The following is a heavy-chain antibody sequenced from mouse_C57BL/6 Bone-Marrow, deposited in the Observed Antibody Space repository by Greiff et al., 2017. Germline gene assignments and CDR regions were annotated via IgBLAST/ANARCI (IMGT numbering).Heavy chain of an antibody. CDR3: ARHGSSPFAY. Sequence: DVKLVESGGGLVKPGGSLKLSCAASGFTFSDYGMHWVRQAPEKGLEWVAYISSGSSTIYYADTVKGRFTISRDNAKNTLFLQMTSLRSEDTAMYYCARHGSSPFAYWGQGTLVTVSA. J-gene: IGHJ3*01. D-gene: IGHD1-1*01. CDR1: GFTFSDYG. V-gene: IGHV5-17*01. CDR2: ISSGSSTI.